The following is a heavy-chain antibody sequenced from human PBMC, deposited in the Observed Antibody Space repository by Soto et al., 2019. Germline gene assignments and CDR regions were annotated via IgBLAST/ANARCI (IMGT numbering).Heavy chain of an antibody. D-gene: IGHD3-10*01. J-gene: IGHJ6*02. Sequence: GGSLRLSCAASGFTFSSYWMHWVRQGPGEGLLWVSRINIDGSSTDYADSVRGRFTISRDSAQNTLYLQMNSLTAGDTAVYYCARDPYQMRSGVFYYDGMDVWGQGTTVTVSS. V-gene: IGHV3-74*01. CDR1: GFTFSSYW. CDR3: ARDPYQMRSGVFYYDGMDV. CDR2: INIDGSST.